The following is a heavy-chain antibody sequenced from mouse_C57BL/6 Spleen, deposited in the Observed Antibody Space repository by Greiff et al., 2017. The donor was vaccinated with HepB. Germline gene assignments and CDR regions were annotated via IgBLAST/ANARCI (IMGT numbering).Heavy chain of an antibody. J-gene: IGHJ2*01. CDR1: GYSITSGYD. D-gene: IGHD1-1*01. CDR3: AREHYYGRGFDY. CDR2: ISYSGST. Sequence: VQLKESGPGMVKPSQSLSLTCTVTGYSITSGYDWHWIRHFPGNKLEWMGYISYSGSTNYNPSLKSRISITHDTSKNHFFLKLNSVTTEDTATYYCAREHYYGRGFDYWGQGTTLTVSS. V-gene: IGHV3-1*01.